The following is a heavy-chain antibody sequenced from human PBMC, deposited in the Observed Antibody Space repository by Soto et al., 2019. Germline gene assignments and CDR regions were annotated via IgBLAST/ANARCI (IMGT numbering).Heavy chain of an antibody. CDR3: ARDPGYGRGGVCYRYMDV. CDR1: GLIVNNNY. V-gene: IGHV3-53*04. CDR2: IQRGNSA. J-gene: IGHJ6*03. Sequence: EMQLVESGAGLDNPGGSLRVSCAASGLIVNNNYMNWVRQAPGKGLEWVSVIQRGNSASYAEFLMGRFTITRHASKNMVYLQMNSLRSEDTGLYYCARDPGYGRGGVCYRYMDVWGKGTTVTVSS. D-gene: IGHD2-21*01.